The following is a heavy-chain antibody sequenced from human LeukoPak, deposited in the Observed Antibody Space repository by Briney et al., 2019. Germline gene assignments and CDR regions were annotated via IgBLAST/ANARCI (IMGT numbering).Heavy chain of an antibody. D-gene: IGHD3-22*01. CDR2: IKSDGRST. CDR3: AKGSYYDSSGSFYFDY. CDR1: GFTFSNYW. J-gene: IGHJ4*02. Sequence: GGSLRLSCAASGFTFSNYWMHWVRQAPGEALMWVSRIKSDGRSTTYADSVKGRFTISRDNSKNTLYVQVNSLGTEDTAAYYCAKGSYYDSSGSFYFDYWGQGTLVTVSS. V-gene: IGHV3-74*01.